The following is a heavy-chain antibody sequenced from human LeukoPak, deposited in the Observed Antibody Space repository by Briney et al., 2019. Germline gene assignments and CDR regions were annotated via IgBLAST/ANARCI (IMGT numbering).Heavy chain of an antibody. D-gene: IGHD5-12*01. J-gene: IGHJ3*02. V-gene: IGHV3-66*01. CDR3: TRDDSGNSGYDPYDVFDM. CDR1: GFTVSSTY. CDR2: LYSGGTT. Sequence: GGSLRLSCAASGFTVSSTYMSWVRQAPGKGLEWVSVLYSGGTTYYAEPVKGRFSISRDNSKNTLYLQINSLRVEDTAVYLCTRDDSGNSGYDPYDVFDMWGQGTMVTVSS.